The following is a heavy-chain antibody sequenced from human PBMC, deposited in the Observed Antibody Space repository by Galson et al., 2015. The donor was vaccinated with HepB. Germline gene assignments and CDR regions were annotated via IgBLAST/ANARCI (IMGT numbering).Heavy chain of an antibody. Sequence: SLRLSCAASGFTFSQAWMSWVRQAPGKGLEWVGRIKSKSDGGTTDYAAPVKGRFTISRDDSKNTLYLQMNSLKTEDTAVYYCTTSEMATIPYFDYWGQGTLVTVSS. J-gene: IGHJ4*02. D-gene: IGHD5-24*01. CDR2: IKSKSDGGTT. V-gene: IGHV3-15*01. CDR1: GFTFSQAW. CDR3: TTSEMATIPYFDY.